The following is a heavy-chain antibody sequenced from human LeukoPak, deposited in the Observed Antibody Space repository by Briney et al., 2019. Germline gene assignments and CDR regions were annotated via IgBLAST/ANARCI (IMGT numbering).Heavy chain of an antibody. V-gene: IGHV3-7*01. CDR3: ARDKSESGGWDFDY. D-gene: IGHD2-15*01. J-gene: IGHJ4*02. Sequence: PGGSLRLSCAASGFTFRNYLMNWVRQAPGRGLEWVATIKQDGSEKYYVESVRGRFTISRDNAEHSVYLQMNSLRAEDTAVYYCARDKSESGGWDFDYWGQGSLVTVSS. CDR1: GFTFRNYL. CDR2: IKQDGSEK.